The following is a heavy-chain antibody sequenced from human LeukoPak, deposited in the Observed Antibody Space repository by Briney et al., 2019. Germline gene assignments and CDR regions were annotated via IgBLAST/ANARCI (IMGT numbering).Heavy chain of an antibody. CDR2: ISSSSSYI. D-gene: IGHD1-26*01. V-gene: IGHV3-21*01. J-gene: IGHJ4*02. Sequence: PGGSLRLSCAAAGFTFSSYEMNWVRQAPGKGLEWVSSISSSSSYIYYADSVKGRFTISRDNAKNSLYLQMNSLRAEDTAVYYCARPPIVGACIDYWGQGTLVTVSS. CDR1: GFTFSSYE. CDR3: ARPPIVGACIDY.